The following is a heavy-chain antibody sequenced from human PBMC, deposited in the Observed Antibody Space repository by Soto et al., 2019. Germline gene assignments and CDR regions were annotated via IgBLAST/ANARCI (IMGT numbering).Heavy chain of an antibody. V-gene: IGHV3-23*01. CDR1: GFTFSSYA. CDR2: ISGSGHGT. CDR3: AKSLAYCGSDCYPYFEY. Sequence: LRLSCAASGFTFSSYAMTWVRQAPGKGLEWVSAISGSGHGTYYADSVKGRFTITRDNSKNTVYLQMNSLRAEDTAVYYCAKSLAYCGSDCYPYFEYWGQGALVTVSS. J-gene: IGHJ4*02. D-gene: IGHD2-21*02.